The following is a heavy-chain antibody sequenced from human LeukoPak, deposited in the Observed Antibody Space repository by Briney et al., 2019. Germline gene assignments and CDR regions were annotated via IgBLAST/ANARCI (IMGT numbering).Heavy chain of an antibody. J-gene: IGHJ4*02. D-gene: IGHD6-19*01. CDR1: GYSISSGYY. V-gene: IGHV4-38-2*01. CDR2: IYHSGST. Sequence: PSETLSLTCAVSGYSISSGYYWGWIRQPPGKGLEWIGNIYHSGSTYYNPSLKSRVTTSVDTSKNQFSLKLSSVTAADTAVYYCARLYISGWYFDCWGQGTLVTVSS. CDR3: ARLYISGWYFDC.